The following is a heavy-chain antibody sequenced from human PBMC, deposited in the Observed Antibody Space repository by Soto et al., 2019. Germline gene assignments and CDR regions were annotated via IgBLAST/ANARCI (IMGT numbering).Heavy chain of an antibody. CDR3: ARDLGELWPSVGGY. V-gene: IGHV3-33*01. Sequence: QVQLVESGGAVVQHGRSLRRSCAASGFTFNTYGMHWVRQAPGKGLEWVAVIYYDGRNKYYADSVKGRFTISRDNSKNTLNLQMNSLRVEDTAVYYCARDLGELWPSVGGYWGQGTLVTVSS. CDR1: GFTFNTYG. CDR2: IYYDGRNK. D-gene: IGHD1-26*01. J-gene: IGHJ4*02.